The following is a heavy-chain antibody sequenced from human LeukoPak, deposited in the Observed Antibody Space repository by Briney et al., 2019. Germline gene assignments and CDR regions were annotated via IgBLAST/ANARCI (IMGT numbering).Heavy chain of an antibody. CDR1: GFSSNNAW. Sequence: GCRRLSCAPAGFSSNNAWTSCVRPAPGKGLDWVGRIKRRTDGGTTNHAATVKGRFTISSDDSRNTLYLQMNSLKTEDTAVYYCTTVGRVGDSYDAFDIWGQGTMVTVSS. J-gene: IGHJ3*02. CDR3: TTVGRVGDSYDAFDI. CDR2: IKRRTDGGTT. D-gene: IGHD2-21*02. V-gene: IGHV3-15*06.